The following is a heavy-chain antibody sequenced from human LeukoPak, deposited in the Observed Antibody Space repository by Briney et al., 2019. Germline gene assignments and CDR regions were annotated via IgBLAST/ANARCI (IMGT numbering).Heavy chain of an antibody. CDR3: TRGQSKEPYSYGFVDY. CDR1: GFTFGDYA. D-gene: IGHD5-18*01. V-gene: IGHV3-49*04. Sequence: GGSLRLSCTASGFTFGDYAMSWVRQAPGKGLEWVGFIRSKAYGGTTEYAASVKGRFTISRDDSKSIAYLQMNSLKTEDTAVYYCTRGQSKEPYSYGFVDYWGQGTLVTVSS. J-gene: IGHJ4*02. CDR2: IRSKAYGGTT.